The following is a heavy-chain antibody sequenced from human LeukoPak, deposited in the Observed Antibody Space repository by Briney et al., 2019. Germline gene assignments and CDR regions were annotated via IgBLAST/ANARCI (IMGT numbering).Heavy chain of an antibody. V-gene: IGHV1-2*02. CDR2: INPNSGGT. D-gene: IGHD4-17*01. CDR3: ARDGDRNRRAFDI. Sequence: ASVKVSCKASGYTFIGYYMHWVRQAPGQGLEWMGWINPNSGGTNYAQKFQGRVTMTRDTSISTAYMELSRLRSGDTAVYYCARDGDRNRRAFDIWGQGTMVTVSS. J-gene: IGHJ3*02. CDR1: GYTFIGYY.